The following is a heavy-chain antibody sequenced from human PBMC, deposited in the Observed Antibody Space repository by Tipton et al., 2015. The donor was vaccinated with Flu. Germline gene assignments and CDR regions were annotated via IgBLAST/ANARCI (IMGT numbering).Heavy chain of an antibody. J-gene: IGHJ6*02. CDR1: GYTFTSYY. CDR2: INPSGGST. D-gene: IGHD6-13*01. CDR3: ARGVGSSWYFYYYYGMDV. V-gene: IGHV1-46*01. Sequence: QLVQSGAEVKKPGASVKVSCKASGYTFTSYYMHWVRQAPGQGLEWMGIINPSGGSTSYAQKFQGRVTVTRDTSTSTVYMELSSLRSEDTAVYYCARGVGSSWYFYYYYGMDVWGQGTTVTVSS.